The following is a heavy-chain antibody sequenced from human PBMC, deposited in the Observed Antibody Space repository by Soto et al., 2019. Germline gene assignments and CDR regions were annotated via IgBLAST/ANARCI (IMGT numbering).Heavy chain of an antibody. CDR1: GGSISSGGYS. V-gene: IGHV4-30-2*01. CDR3: ARGHPGDYVGPNYFDY. CDR2: IYHSGST. Sequence: QLQLQESGSGLVKPSQTLSLTCAVSGGSISSGGYSWSWIRQPPGKGLEWIGYIYHSGSTYYNPSLKSRVTISVDRSKNQFSLKLSSVTAADTAVYYCARGHPGDYVGPNYFDYWGQGTLVTVSS. J-gene: IGHJ4*02. D-gene: IGHD4-17*01.